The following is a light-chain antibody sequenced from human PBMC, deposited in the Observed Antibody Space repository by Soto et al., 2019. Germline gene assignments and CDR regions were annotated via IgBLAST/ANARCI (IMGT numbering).Light chain of an antibody. Sequence: VLTQSPSASASLGASVKLTCTLSSGHSSYAIAWHQQQPEKGPRYLMKLNSDGSHSKGDGIPDRFSGSSSGAERYLTISSLQSEDETDYYCQTWDTGIRVVFGGGTKLTVL. CDR3: QTWDTGIRVV. CDR1: SGHSSYA. CDR2: LNSDGSH. J-gene: IGLJ2*01. V-gene: IGLV4-69*01.